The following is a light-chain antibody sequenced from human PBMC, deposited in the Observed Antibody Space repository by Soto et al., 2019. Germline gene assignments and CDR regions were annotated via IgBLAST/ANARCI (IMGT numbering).Light chain of an antibody. Sequence: QSVLSQPPSASGTPGQRVTISCSGSSSNIGRNYVYWYQQVPGTAPKLLIFRNNQRPSGVPDRFSGSTSGTSASLAVSGLRSEDEAAYFCAAGDYGLSGYWVFGGGTKLTVL. CDR2: RNN. CDR3: AAGDYGLSGYWV. J-gene: IGLJ3*02. CDR1: SSNIGRNY. V-gene: IGLV1-47*01.